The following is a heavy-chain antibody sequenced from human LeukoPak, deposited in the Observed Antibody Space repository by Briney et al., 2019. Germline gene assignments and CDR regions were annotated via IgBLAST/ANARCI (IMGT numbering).Heavy chain of an antibody. CDR2: IYHSGST. D-gene: IGHD3-9*01. V-gene: IGHV4-38-2*02. CDR1: GYSISSGYY. Sequence: SETLSLTCTVSGYSISSGYYWGWIRQPPGKGLEWIGSIYHSGSTYYNPSLKSRVTISVDTSKNQFSLKLSSVTAADTAVYYCARIRAYYDILTGSFDYWGQGTLVTVSS. CDR3: ARIRAYYDILTGSFDY. J-gene: IGHJ4*02.